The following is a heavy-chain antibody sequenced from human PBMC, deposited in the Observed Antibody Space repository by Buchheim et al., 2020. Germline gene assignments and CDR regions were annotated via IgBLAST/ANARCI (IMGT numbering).Heavy chain of an antibody. D-gene: IGHD2-8*02. V-gene: IGHV4-30-4*08. J-gene: IGHJ3*02. Sequence: QVQLQESGPGLVKPSQTLSLTCTVSGGSISSGDYYWSWIRQPPGKGLEWIGYIHYSGSPYYNPSLTSRVTISVDTSKNHFSLKLSSVTAADTAVYYWARDGGLVVYGLGDAFDIWGQGT. CDR3: ARDGGLVVYGLGDAFDI. CDR1: GGSISSGDYY. CDR2: IHYSGSP.